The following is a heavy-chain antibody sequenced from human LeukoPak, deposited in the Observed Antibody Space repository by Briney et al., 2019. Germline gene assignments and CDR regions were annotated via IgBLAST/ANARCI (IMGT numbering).Heavy chain of an antibody. Sequence: PSETLSLTCTVSGGSISSYYWSWIRQPAGKGLEWIGRIYTSGSTNYNPSLKSRVTMSVDTSKNQFSLKLSSVTAADTAVYYCARDRYVRGGGYSNAFDIWGQGTMVTVSS. J-gene: IGHJ3*02. V-gene: IGHV4-4*07. CDR1: GGSISSYY. CDR2: IYTSGST. CDR3: ARDRYVRGGGYSNAFDI. D-gene: IGHD3-10*02.